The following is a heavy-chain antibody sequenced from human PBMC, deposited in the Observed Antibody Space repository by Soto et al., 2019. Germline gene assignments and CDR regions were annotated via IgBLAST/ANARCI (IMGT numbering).Heavy chain of an antibody. Sequence: XVSLRLSCETSGFIFKMYWMHWVRQVPGQGPQWVARITDDGSTTYYAASVEGRFTISRDNAKNALYLQMTSLRPDDTAVYYCTSGPRPTSIGTGAFWGQGTLVSVYS. J-gene: IGHJ4*02. CDR1: GFIFKMYW. V-gene: IGHV3-74*01. CDR2: ITDDGSTT. D-gene: IGHD3-10*01. CDR3: TSGPRPTSIGTGAF.